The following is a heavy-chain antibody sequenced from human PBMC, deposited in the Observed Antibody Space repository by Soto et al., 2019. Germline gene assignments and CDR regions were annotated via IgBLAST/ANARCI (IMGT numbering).Heavy chain of an antibody. J-gene: IGHJ4*02. CDR3: EAPIPKTGFDY. D-gene: IGHD3-10*01. CDR1: GFTFSSYG. V-gene: IGHV3-30*03. Sequence: GGSLRLSCAASGFTFSSYGMHWVRQAPGKGLEWVAVISYDGSNKYYADSVKGRFTISRDNSKNTLYLQMNSLRAEDTAVYYCEAPIPKTGFDYWGQGTLVTVSS. CDR2: ISYDGSNK.